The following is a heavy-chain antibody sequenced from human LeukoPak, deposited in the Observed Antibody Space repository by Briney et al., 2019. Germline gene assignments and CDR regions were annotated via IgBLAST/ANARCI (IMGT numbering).Heavy chain of an antibody. CDR1: GFTVSSNY. Sequence: PGGSLRLSCAASGFTVSSNYMSWVRQAPGKGLEWVSVIYSGRSTYYADSVKGRSTISRDNSKNTLYLQMNSLRAEDTAVYYCARSGSYFAFDYWGQGTLVTVSS. J-gene: IGHJ4*02. CDR2: IYSGRST. V-gene: IGHV3-53*01. CDR3: ARSGSYFAFDY. D-gene: IGHD1-26*01.